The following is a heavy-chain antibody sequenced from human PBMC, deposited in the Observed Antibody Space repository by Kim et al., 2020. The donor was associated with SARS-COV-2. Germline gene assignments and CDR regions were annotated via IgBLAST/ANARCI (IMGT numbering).Heavy chain of an antibody. V-gene: IGHV3-30*18. CDR3: AKDPGSNYDGTGG. D-gene: IGHD3-22*01. J-gene: IGHJ4*02. Sequence: GGSLRLSCAASGFTFSSYGMHWVRQAPGKGLEWVAVISYDGSNKYYADSVKGRFTISRDNSKNTLYLQMNSLRAEDTAVYYCAKDPGSNYDGTGGWGQGT. CDR1: GFTFSSYG. CDR2: ISYDGSNK.